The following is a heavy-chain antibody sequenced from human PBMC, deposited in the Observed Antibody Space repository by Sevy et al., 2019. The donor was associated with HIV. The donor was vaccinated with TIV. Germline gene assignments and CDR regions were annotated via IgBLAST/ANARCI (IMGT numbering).Heavy chain of an antibody. V-gene: IGHV4-34*01. CDR3: ARHCSGTSCSHAFDI. D-gene: IGHD2-2*01. J-gene: IGHJ3*02. CDR2: INHSGST. CDR1: GGSFSGYY. Sequence: SETLSLTCAVYGGSFSGYYWSWIRQPPGKGLEWIGEINHSGSTNYNPSLKSRGTISVDTSKNQFSLKLSSVTAADTAVYYCARHCSGTSCSHAFDIWGQGTMVTVSS.